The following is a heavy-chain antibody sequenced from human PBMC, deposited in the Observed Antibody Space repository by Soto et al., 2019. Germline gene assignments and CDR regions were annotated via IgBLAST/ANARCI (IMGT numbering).Heavy chain of an antibody. Sequence: QVQLVQSGAEVKKPGDSVRVSCKASGYTFTSYGIGWVRQAPGQGLEWMGWISANNGNTKYAQKVQGRVTMTTDASTSTAYMELRSLRYDDAAVYYCARDGYFDHWGQGTLVTVSS. V-gene: IGHV1-18*01. CDR1: GYTFTSYG. CDR3: ARDGYFDH. J-gene: IGHJ4*02. CDR2: ISANNGNT.